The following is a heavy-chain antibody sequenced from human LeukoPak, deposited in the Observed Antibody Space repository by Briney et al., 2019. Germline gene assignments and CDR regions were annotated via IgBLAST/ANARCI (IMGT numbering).Heavy chain of an antibody. Sequence: GASVKVSCKASGYTFTSYGISWVRQVPGQGLEWMGWISTYNGETNYAEKVQGRVTLTTDTSTNTAYMEMRSLRSDDTAIYYCARGLDDFGDFCFDYWGRGTQVTVSS. V-gene: IGHV1-18*01. J-gene: IGHJ4*02. D-gene: IGHD4-17*01. CDR1: GYTFTSYG. CDR2: ISTYNGET. CDR3: ARGLDDFGDFCFDY.